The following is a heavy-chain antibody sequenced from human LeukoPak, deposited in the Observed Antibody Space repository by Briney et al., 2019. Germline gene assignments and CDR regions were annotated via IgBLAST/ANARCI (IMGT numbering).Heavy chain of an antibody. J-gene: IGHJ4*02. V-gene: IGHV4-34*01. CDR1: GGSISSYH. CDR3: ARRDDSSGYHKIFDY. Sequence: SETLSLTCTVSGGSISSYHWSWIRQPPGKGLEWIGEINHSGSTNYNPSLKSRVTISVDTSKNQFSLKLSSVTAADTAVYYCARRDDSSGYHKIFDYWGQGTLVTVSS. CDR2: INHSGST. D-gene: IGHD3-22*01.